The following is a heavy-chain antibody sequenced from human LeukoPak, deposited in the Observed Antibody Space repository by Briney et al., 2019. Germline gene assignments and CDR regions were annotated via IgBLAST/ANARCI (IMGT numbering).Heavy chain of an antibody. V-gene: IGHV4-30-4*01. CDR3: ASIAARPYIDY. J-gene: IGHJ4*02. Sequence: SETLSLTCTVSGGSISSGDYYWSWIRQPPGKGLEWIGYIYYSGFTYYNPSLKSPVTISVDTSKNQFSLKLSSVTAADTAVYYCASIAARPYIDYWGQGTLVTVSS. CDR2: IYYSGFT. D-gene: IGHD6-6*01. CDR1: GGSISSGDYY.